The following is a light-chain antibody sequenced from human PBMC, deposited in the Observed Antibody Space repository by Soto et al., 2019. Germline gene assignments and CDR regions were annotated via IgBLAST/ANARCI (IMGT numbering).Light chain of an antibody. V-gene: IGKV3-11*01. J-gene: IGKJ5*01. Sequence: EIVLTQSPATLSLSPGARATLSCRASQSVSRYLAWYQQKPGQAPRLLIYDASNRATGIPARFSGSGSGTDFTLTISSLEPEDFAVYYCQQSSNWPGITFGQGTRLEIK. CDR2: DAS. CDR3: QQSSNWPGIT. CDR1: QSVSRY.